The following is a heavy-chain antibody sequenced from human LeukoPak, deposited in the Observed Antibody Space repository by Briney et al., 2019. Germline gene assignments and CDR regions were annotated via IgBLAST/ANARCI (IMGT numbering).Heavy chain of an antibody. D-gene: IGHD5-18*01. CDR2: TNQDGSEK. CDR1: GFTFSNFW. J-gene: IGHJ3*02. CDR3: ARDRGYSTFDM. Sequence: PGGSLRLSCAASGFTFSNFWMSWVRQAPGEGLEWVANTNQDGSEKNYVDSVKGRLTISRDNAKNSLCLQMNSLRAEDTAVYYCARDRGYSTFDMWGQGTMVTVSS. V-gene: IGHV3-7*05.